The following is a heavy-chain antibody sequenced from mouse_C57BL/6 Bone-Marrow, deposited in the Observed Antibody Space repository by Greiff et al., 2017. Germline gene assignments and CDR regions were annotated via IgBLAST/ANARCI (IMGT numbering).Heavy chain of an antibody. J-gene: IGHJ2*01. D-gene: IGHD1-1*01. CDR1: GFNIKDDY. CDR2: IDPENGDT. Sequence: EVHLVESGAELVRPGASVKLSCTASGFNIKDDYMHWVKQRPEQGLEWIGWIDPENGDTEYASKFQGKATITADTSSNTAYLQLSSLTSEDTAVYYCTTELTTVVGGGQGTTLTVSS. CDR3: TTELTTVVG. V-gene: IGHV14-4*01.